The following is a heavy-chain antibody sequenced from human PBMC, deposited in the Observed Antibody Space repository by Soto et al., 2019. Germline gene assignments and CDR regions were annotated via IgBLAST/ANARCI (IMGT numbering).Heavy chain of an antibody. V-gene: IGHV4-59*01. CDR3: ARSHDYSNDFYVVY. Sequence: PSETLSLTCTVSGGSISSYYWSWIRQPPGKGLDWIGYIYYSGSTNYNPSLKSRVTISVDTSKNQFSLRLSSVTAADTAVYYCARSHDYSNDFYVVYWGQGTLVTVSS. CDR2: IYYSGST. D-gene: IGHD4-4*01. CDR1: GGSISSYY. J-gene: IGHJ4*02.